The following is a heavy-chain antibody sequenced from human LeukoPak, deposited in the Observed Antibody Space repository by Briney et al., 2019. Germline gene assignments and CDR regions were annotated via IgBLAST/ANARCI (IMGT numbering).Heavy chain of an antibody. D-gene: IGHD1-26*01. CDR1: GFTFSSYS. V-gene: IGHV3-48*01. CDR2: IDTSSSTI. Sequence: GGSLRLSCAASGFTFSSYSMTWVRQAPGEGLEWVSYIDTSSSTIYYADSVKGRFTISRDNPKNSLYLQMNSLRAEDTAVYYCARDSGTYAVGFRYFDYGGQGTLVTVSS. CDR3: ARDSGTYAVGFRYFDY. J-gene: IGHJ4*02.